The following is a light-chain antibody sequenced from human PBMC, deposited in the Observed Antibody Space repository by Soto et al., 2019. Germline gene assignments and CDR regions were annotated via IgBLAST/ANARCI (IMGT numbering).Light chain of an antibody. V-gene: IGKV3-20*01. CDR3: QQYGSSPT. CDR1: QSVSSRY. J-gene: IGKJ4*01. CDR2: GAS. Sequence: NVLTQSPGTLSLSPGERATLSSRASQSVSSRYLAWYQQKPGQAPRLLIYGASSRATGIPDRFSGSGSGTDFSLSITRLEPEDFAVYFCQQYGSSPTFGGGTKVDIK.